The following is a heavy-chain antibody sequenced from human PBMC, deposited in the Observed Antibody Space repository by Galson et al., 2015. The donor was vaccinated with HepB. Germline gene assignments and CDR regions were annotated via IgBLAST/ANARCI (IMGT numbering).Heavy chain of an antibody. CDR2: IYTSGST. D-gene: IGHD2-2*01. J-gene: IGHJ6*03. V-gene: IGHV4-4*07. CDR1: GGSISSYY. Sequence: TLSLTCTVSGGSISSYYWSWIRQPAGKGLEWIGRIYTSGSTNYNPSLKSRVTMSVDTSKNQFSLKLSSVTAADTAVYYCARASVLVPKDPPEGRNYYYYYYMDVWGKGTTVTVSS. CDR3: ARASVLVPKDPPEGRNYYYYYYMDV.